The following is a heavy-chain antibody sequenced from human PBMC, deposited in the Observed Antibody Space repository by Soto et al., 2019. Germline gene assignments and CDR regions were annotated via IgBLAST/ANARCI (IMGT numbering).Heavy chain of an antibody. CDR3: AKVLGANHNYGMDV. CDR1: GFPFSSYA. D-gene: IGHD3-3*01. J-gene: IGHJ6*02. Sequence: GGSLRLSCAASGFPFSSYAMGWVRQAPGKGLEWVSTISGSSDSTYYADSVKGRFTISRDNSRDTLYVQMNSLRAEDTAVYYCAKVLGANHNYGMDVWGQGTTVTLSS. V-gene: IGHV3-23*01. CDR2: ISGSSDST.